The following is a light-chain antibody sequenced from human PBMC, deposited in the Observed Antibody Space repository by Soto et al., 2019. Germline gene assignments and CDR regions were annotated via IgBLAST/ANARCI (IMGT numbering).Light chain of an antibody. J-gene: IGKJ5*01. CDR3: QQRSNWPSIT. V-gene: IGKV3D-20*02. CDR2: DTF. CDR1: QSVSSSY. Sequence: EIVLTQSPGTLSLSPGERATLSCRASQSVSSSYLAWYQQKPGQAPRLFIYDTFNRVSGVPDRFSGSGSGTVFTLTISSLEPEDFAVYYCQQRSNWPSITFGQGTRLEIK.